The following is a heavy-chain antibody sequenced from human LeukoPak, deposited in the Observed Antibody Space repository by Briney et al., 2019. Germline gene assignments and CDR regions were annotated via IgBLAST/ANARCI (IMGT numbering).Heavy chain of an antibody. J-gene: IGHJ4*02. V-gene: IGHV4-34*01. D-gene: IGHD3-22*01. CDR3: ASDDSSGYYSMMVY. CDR2: INHSGST. CDR1: GGSFNDYY. Sequence: NPSETLSLTCAVYGGSFNDYYWSWIRQPPGKGLEWIGEINHSGSTNYNPSLKSRITISIDTSKNHFSLKLSSVTAADTAVYYCASDDSSGYYSMMVYWGQGTLVTVSS.